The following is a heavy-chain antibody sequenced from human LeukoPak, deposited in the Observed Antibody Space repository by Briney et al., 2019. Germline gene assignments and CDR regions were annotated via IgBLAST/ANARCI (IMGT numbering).Heavy chain of an antibody. V-gene: IGHV1-46*01. CDR2: INPSGGST. J-gene: IGHJ6*02. CDR1: GYTFTSYY. CDR3: ARDFRTCSSTSCYCVMDV. Sequence: ASVKVSCKASGYTFTSYYMHWVRQAPGQGLEWMGIINPSGGSTSYAQKFQGRVTMTRDTSTSTVYMELSSLRSEDTAVYYCARDFRTCSSTSCYCVMDVWGQGTTVTVSS. D-gene: IGHD2-2*01.